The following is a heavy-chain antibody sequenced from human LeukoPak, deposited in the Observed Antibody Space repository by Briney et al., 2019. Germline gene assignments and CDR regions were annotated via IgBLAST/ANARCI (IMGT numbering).Heavy chain of an antibody. CDR1: GFTFSSYS. J-gene: IGHJ6*03. D-gene: IGHD6-19*01. CDR2: ISSSSSYI. V-gene: IGHV3-21*01. Sequence: PGGSLRLSCAASGFTFSSYSMNWVRQAPGKGLEWVSSISSSSSYIYYADSVKGRFTISRDNAKNSLYLQMNSLRAEDTAVYYCARDPSWLVRSKHYYYYMDVWGKGTTVTVSS. CDR3: ARDPSWLVRSKHYYYYMDV.